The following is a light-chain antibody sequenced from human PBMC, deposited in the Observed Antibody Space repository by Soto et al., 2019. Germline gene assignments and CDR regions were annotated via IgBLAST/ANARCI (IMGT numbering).Light chain of an antibody. V-gene: IGLV1-44*01. CDR2: SNY. Sequence: QPVLTQPPSASGTPGQRVTVSCSGSSSNIGTNTVNWYQQLPGTAPKLLIYSNYQRPSGVPGRFSGSKSGTSASLAISGLQSGDEADYYCAAWDDSLNGLVFGGGTKLTVL. CDR3: AAWDDSLNGLV. CDR1: SSNIGTNT. J-gene: IGLJ3*02.